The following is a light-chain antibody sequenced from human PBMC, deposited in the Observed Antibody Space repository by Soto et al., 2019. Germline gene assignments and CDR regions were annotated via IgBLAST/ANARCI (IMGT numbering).Light chain of an antibody. CDR2: AAS. J-gene: IGKJ3*01. Sequence: DIQLTQSQSFLSASVGDRVTITCRASQGISNDLAWYQQKPGKGPKLLVYAASTLQSGVPSRFSGSGSGTEFTLTLSSLQPEDFATYYCGQLYSRPYTFGPGTQVDIK. V-gene: IGKV1-9*01. CDR3: GQLYSRPYT. CDR1: QGISND.